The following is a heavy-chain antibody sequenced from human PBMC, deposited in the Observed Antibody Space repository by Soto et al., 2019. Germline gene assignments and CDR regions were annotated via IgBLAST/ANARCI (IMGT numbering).Heavy chain of an antibody. J-gene: IGHJ5*02. CDR2: IYYSGTT. CDR1: GGSISSRSYY. V-gene: IGHV4-39*01. Sequence: SETLSLTCTVSGGSISSRSYYWVWIRQPPGKGLEWIGSIYYSGTTYYNPSLKSRVTISVDTSKNQFSLKLRSVTAADTAVYYCARQSPDYLGSVGWFDPWGQGTLVTVSS. CDR3: ARQSPDYLGSVGWFDP. D-gene: IGHD1-26*01.